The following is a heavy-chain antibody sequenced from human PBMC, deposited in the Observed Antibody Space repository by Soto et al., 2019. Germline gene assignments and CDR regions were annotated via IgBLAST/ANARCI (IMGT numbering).Heavy chain of an antibody. Sequence: PSETLSLTCTVSGGSISSGNYYWSWIRQPPGKGLEWIGFISYSGTTHYSASLRSRVSISVDTSKNRFSLDLSSVTAADTAVYYCATMGTPVTGLYYFDYWGQGTLVT. CDR1: GGSISSGNYY. CDR2: ISYSGTT. J-gene: IGHJ4*02. V-gene: IGHV4-30-4*01. CDR3: ATMGTPVTGLYYFDY. D-gene: IGHD4-17*01.